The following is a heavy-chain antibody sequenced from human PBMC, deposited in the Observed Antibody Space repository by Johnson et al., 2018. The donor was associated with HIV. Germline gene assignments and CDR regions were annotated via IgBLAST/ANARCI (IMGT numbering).Heavy chain of an antibody. J-gene: IGHJ3*02. CDR2: ISSSGSTI. Sequence: SWIRQAPGKGLEWVSYISSSGSTIYYADSVKGRFTISRDNAKNSLYLQMNSLRAEDTAVYYCARVLAAAASAFDIWGQGTMVTVSS. V-gene: IGHV3-11*04. D-gene: IGHD6-13*01. CDR3: ARVLAAAASAFDI.